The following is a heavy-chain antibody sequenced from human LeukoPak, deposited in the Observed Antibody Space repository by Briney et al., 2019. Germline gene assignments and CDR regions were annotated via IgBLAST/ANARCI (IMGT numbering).Heavy chain of an antibody. J-gene: IGHJ4*02. D-gene: IGHD2-15*01. CDR2: IYWDDDK. CDR3: AQRVYCSGGSCYAGNYFDY. Sequence: ESGPTLVKPTQILTLTWTFSGFSLTTSGVGVGWIRQPPGKALEWLALIYWDDDKRYSPSLKSRLTITKDTSKNQVVLTMTNMDPVHTATYYSAQRVYCSGGSCYAGNYFDYWGQGTLVTVSS. V-gene: IGHV2-5*02. CDR1: GFSLTTSGVG.